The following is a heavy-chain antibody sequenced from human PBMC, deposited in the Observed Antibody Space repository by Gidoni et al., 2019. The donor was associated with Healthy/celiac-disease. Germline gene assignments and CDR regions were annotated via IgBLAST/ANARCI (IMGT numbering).Heavy chain of an antibody. Sequence: QLQLQESGPGLVKPSETLSLPCTVSGGAISSSSYYWGWIRQPPGKGLEWIGSIYYSGSTYYNPSLKSRVTISVDTSKNQFSLKLSSVTAADTAVYYCARQYDFWSGYYMHYFDYWGQGTLVTVSS. CDR2: IYYSGST. J-gene: IGHJ4*02. D-gene: IGHD3-3*01. CDR1: GGAISSSSYY. V-gene: IGHV4-39*01. CDR3: ARQYDFWSGYYMHYFDY.